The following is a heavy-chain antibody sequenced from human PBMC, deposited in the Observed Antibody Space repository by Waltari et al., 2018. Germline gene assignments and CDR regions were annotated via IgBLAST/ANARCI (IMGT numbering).Heavy chain of an antibody. CDR2: IRSKACGGAP. Sequence: RLSCTTSGFTFGDYALSWIRQAPGKGLGWVGFIRSKACGGAPAYAASVTGRFIISRDDSKSIAYLQLNSLKTEDTGIYYCTRVSGYSYGPDFDYWGQGTLVTVSS. D-gene: IGHD5-18*01. V-gene: IGHV3-49*03. J-gene: IGHJ4*02. CDR1: GFTFGDYA. CDR3: TRVSGYSYGPDFDY.